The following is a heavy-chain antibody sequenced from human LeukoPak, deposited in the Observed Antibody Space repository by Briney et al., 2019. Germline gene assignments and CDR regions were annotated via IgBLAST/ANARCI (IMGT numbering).Heavy chain of an antibody. Sequence: GGSRRLSCAITFKNYAVSWVRQAPGKGLEWVSSISGRGTETYYAVSVQGRFTISKDTSGSTVFLEMNSLRADDTAAYYCAKALRGGHRPVYTYYYMAVWGQGTTVTVSS. CDR3: AKALRGGHRPVYTYYYMAV. D-gene: IGHD5/OR15-5a*01. V-gene: IGHV3-23*01. CDR2: ISGRGTET. J-gene: IGHJ6*03. CDR1: TFKNYA.